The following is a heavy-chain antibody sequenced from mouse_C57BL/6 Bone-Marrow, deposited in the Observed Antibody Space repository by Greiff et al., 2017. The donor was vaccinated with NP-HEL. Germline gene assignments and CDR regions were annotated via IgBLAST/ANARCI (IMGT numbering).Heavy chain of an antibody. D-gene: IGHD3-2*02. CDR2: IHPNSGST. J-gene: IGHJ2*01. CDR3: ARRSVQLRIRNYFDY. V-gene: IGHV1-64*01. Sequence: QVQLQQPGAELVKPGASVKLSCKASGYTFTSYWMHWVKQRPGQGLEWIGMIHPNSGSTNYNEKFKSKATLTVDKSSSTAYMQLSSLTSEDSAVYYCARRSVQLRIRNYFDYWGQGTTLTVSS. CDR1: GYTFTSYW.